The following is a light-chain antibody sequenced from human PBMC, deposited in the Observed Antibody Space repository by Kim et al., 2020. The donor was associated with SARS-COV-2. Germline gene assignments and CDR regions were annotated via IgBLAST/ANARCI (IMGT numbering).Light chain of an antibody. CDR1: SGSIASNY. CDR2: EDD. CDR3: QSYDDNIQV. V-gene: IGLV6-57*03. Sequence: GETVTISSTRSSGSIASNYVQLYQHRPGSVPTALIYEDDQRSSGVPDRFSGSIDRSSNSASLSISGLKTEDEADYYCQSYDDNIQVFGGGTQLTVL. J-gene: IGLJ3*02.